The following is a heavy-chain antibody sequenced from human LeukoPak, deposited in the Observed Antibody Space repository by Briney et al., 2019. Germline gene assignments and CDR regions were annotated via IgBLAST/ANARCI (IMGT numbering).Heavy chain of an antibody. J-gene: IGHJ4*02. CDR2: IRFDGSNK. V-gene: IGHV3-30*02. CDR3: AKDWYYDSSGLSYYFDY. D-gene: IGHD3-22*01. Sequence: GGSLRLSCAASGFTFGSYGMHWVRQAPGKGLEWVTFIRFDGSNKYYADSVKGRFTISRDNSKNTLYLQMNSLRAEDTAVYYCAKDWYYDSSGLSYYFDYWGQGTLVTVSS. CDR1: GFTFGSYG.